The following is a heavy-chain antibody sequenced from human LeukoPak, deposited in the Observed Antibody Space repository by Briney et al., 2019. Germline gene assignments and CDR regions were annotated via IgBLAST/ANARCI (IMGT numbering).Heavy chain of an antibody. V-gene: IGHV5-51*01. D-gene: IGHD6-19*01. J-gene: IGHJ4*02. CDR1: GSIFTDDW. Sequence: GASRQISCEGVGSIFTDDWIGWGREVPGEGLEWMGIIYPGDSDTRESPSLQGQVTISADKSISTAYLQWSSLKASDTAIFYCARSSAPGIAVSPFDFWGQGTLVTVSS. CDR3: ARSSAPGIAVSPFDF. CDR2: IYPGDSDT.